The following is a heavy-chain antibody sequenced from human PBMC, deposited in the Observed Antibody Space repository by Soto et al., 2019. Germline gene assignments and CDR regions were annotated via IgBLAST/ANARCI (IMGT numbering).Heavy chain of an antibody. D-gene: IGHD2-2*01. J-gene: IGHJ5*02. Sequence: GGSLRLSCAASGFTFSNFAMNWVRQAPGKGLEWVSAISGNGGSTYYADSVKGRFTISRDNSKNKLYLQMNRQKAEDTAEKYRAKEKISTSCCNWFDPWGQGTLVTVSS. CDR3: AKEKISTSCCNWFDP. CDR1: GFTFSNFA. V-gene: IGHV3-23*01. CDR2: ISGNGGST.